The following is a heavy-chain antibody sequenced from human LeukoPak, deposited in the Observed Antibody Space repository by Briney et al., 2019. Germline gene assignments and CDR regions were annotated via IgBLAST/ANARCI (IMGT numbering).Heavy chain of an antibody. CDR2: ISGSGGST. V-gene: IGHV3-23*01. J-gene: IGHJ4*02. Sequence: GGSLRLSCAASGFTFSSYAMSWVRQAPGKGLEWVSAISGSGGSTYYADSVKGRFTISRDNSKNTLYLHMNSLRAEDTAVYYCAKDSGSSSWYSPVDYWGQGTLVTVSS. CDR3: AKDSGSSSWYSPVDY. D-gene: IGHD6-13*01. CDR1: GFTFSSYA.